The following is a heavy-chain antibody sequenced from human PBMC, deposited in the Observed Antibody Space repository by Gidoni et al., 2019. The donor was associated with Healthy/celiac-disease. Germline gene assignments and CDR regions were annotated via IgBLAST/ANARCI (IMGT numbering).Heavy chain of an antibody. CDR3: ARGGGSRGDY. J-gene: IGHJ4*02. CDR1: GGSFSGYY. V-gene: IGHV4-34*01. Sequence: QVQLQQWGAGLLKPSETLSLTCAVYGGSFSGYYWSWIRQPPGKGLEWIGEINHSGSTNYNPSIKSRVTISVDTSKNQFSLKLSSVTAADTAVYYWARGGGSRGDYWGQGTLVTVSS. CDR2: INHSGST. D-gene: IGHD3-16*01.